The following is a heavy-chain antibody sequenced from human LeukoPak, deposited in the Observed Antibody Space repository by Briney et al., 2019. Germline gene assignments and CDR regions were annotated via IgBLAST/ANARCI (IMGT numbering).Heavy chain of an antibody. Sequence: PSETLSLTCAVYGGSFSGYYWSWIRQPPGKGLEWIGEINHSGSTNYNPSLKSRVTISVDTSKNQFSLKLSAVTAADTAVYYCARSYSSVIRYFDYWGQGTLVTVSS. CDR1: GGSFSGYY. V-gene: IGHV4-34*01. J-gene: IGHJ4*02. CDR3: ARSYSSVIRYFDY. CDR2: INHSGST. D-gene: IGHD6-19*01.